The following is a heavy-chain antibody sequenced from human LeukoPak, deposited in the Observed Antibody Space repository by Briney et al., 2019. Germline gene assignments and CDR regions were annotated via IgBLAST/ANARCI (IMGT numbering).Heavy chain of an antibody. Sequence: SVTVSFKASGGTFSSYAISWVRQAPGQGLEWMGGIIPIFGTANYAQKFQGRVTITADESTSTAYMELSSLRSEDTAVYYCARDDYYYDSSGYHWFDPWGQGTLVTVSS. CDR2: IIPIFGTA. V-gene: IGHV1-69*13. J-gene: IGHJ5*02. D-gene: IGHD3-22*01. CDR1: GGTFSSYA. CDR3: ARDDYYYDSSGYHWFDP.